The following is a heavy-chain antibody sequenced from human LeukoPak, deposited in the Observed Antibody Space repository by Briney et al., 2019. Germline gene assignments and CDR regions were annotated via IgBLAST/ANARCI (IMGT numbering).Heavy chain of an antibody. CDR1: GGSFSGYH. J-gene: IGHJ2*01. Sequence: SETLSLTCAVYGGSFSGYHWSWIRQPPGKGLEWIGEINHSGSANYNPSLKSRVTISVDTSKNQVSLKLSSVTAADTAVYYCARGTTMIVVVITSRAPRYFDLWGRGTLVTVSS. D-gene: IGHD3-22*01. V-gene: IGHV4-34*01. CDR3: ARGTTMIVVVITSRAPRYFDL. CDR2: INHSGSA.